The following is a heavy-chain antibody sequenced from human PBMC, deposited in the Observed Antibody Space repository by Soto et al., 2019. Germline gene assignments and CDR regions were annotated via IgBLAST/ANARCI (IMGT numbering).Heavy chain of an antibody. V-gene: IGHV1-69*06. CDR1: TNTFSKYA. Sequence: QVQLVQSGAEVKKPGSSVKVSCKASTNTFSKYALKWVRQAPGQGFEWIGGIIPIFDTITYAQKFQDRVSITADKSTSTVYMELSSLRSDDTAVYYCARASGIGVGTTSYWGQGTLVTVSS. CDR2: IIPIFDTI. J-gene: IGHJ4*02. CDR3: ARASGIGVGTTSY. D-gene: IGHD3-22*01.